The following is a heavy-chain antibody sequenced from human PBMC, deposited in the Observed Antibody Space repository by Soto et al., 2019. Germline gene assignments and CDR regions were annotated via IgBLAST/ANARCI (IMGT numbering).Heavy chain of an antibody. CDR1: GFTFSSYA. CDR3: AKRGPKAYYYDSSGYQGHYYFDY. Sequence: GGSLRLSCAASGFTFSSYAMSWVRQAPGKGLEWVSAISGSGGSTYYADSVKGRFTISRDKSKNTLYLQMNSLRAEDTAVYYCAKRGPKAYYYDSSGYQGHYYFDYWGQGTLVTVSS. D-gene: IGHD3-22*01. CDR2: ISGSGGST. V-gene: IGHV3-23*01. J-gene: IGHJ4*02.